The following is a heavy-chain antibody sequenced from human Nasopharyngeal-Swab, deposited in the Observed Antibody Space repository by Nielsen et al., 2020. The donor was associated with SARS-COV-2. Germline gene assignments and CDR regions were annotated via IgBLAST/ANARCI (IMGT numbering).Heavy chain of an antibody. J-gene: IGHJ6*03. V-gene: IGHV3-23*01. D-gene: IGHD1-26*01. Sequence: GESLKISCAASGFAFSNYAMSWVRQAPGKGLEWVSTVTSSGSSTYYADSVKGRLTISRDNSKNTLYLQMGSLRAEDTAVYYCARGVGSDFEYYYYMDVWGKGTTVTVSS. CDR2: VTSSGSST. CDR3: ARGVGSDFEYYYYMDV. CDR1: GFAFSNYA.